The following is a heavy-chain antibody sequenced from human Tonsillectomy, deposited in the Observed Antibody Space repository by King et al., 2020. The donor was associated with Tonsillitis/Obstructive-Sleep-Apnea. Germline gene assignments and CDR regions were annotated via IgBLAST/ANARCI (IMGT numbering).Heavy chain of an antibody. CDR2: IRSRAYGGTT. J-gene: IGHJ4*02. V-gene: IGHV3-49*04. Sequence: VQLVESGGGLVQPGRSLRLSCTASGFTFGDYAMCWVRQGPGKGLEWVGFIRSRAYGGTTEYAASVKGRFTISRDDSKSIAYLQMNSLKTEDTAVYYCTKEYHNGGFDCWGQGTLVTVSS. D-gene: IGHD2-2*01. CDR1: GFTFGDYA. CDR3: TKEYHNGGFDC.